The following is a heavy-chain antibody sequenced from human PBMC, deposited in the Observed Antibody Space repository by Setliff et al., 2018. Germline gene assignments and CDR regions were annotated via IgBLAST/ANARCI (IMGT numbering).Heavy chain of an antibody. CDR2: IIPMFGTP. Sequence: WASVKVSCKASGDSFSNYAIXWVRQAPGQGLEWMGGIIPMFGTPAYTQKFQDXXXXTTXXXXXXXXXXXXXXXXXXXXXXYCARSPAVLGIVYLDPWGQGTLVTVSS. J-gene: IGHJ5*02. V-gene: IGHV1-69*13. CDR1: GDSFSNYA. D-gene: IGHD2-21*01. CDR3: ARSPAVLGIVYLDP.